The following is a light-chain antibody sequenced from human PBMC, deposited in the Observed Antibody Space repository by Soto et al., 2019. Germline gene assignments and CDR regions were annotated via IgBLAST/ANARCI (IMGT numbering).Light chain of an antibody. V-gene: IGKV3-20*01. CDR1: QSVGSNY. J-gene: IGKJ1*01. CDR2: GSS. CDR3: QQYGSSLRT. Sequence: EIVMMQSPGTLSLSPGERATLSCRASQSVGSNYLAWYQQKPGQAPRLLIYGSSSRATGIPDRFSGSGSGTDFTLTISRLEPEDFAVYYCQQYGSSLRTFGQGTKVEVK.